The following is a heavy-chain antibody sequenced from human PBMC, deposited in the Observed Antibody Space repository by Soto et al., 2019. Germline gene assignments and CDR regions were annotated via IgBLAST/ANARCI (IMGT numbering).Heavy chain of an antibody. J-gene: IGHJ6*02. V-gene: IGHV3-21*01. CDR2: ISSSSSYI. CDR1: GFTFSSYS. D-gene: IGHD6-19*01. CDR3: ARVGQWLVPYYYYGMDV. Sequence: KPGGSLRLSCAASGFTFSSYSMNWVRQAPGKGLEWVSSISSSSSYIYYADSVKGRFTISRDNSKNTLYLQMNSLRAEDTAVYYCARVGQWLVPYYYYGMDVWGQGTTVTVSS.